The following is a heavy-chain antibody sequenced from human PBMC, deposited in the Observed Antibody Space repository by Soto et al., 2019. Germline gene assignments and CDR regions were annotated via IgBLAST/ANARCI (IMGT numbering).Heavy chain of an antibody. CDR3: ARDLNYGLCDY. CDR1: GFTFSSYS. CDR2: ISSSSSTI. V-gene: IGHV3-48*01. D-gene: IGHD4-17*01. Sequence: EVQLVESGGGLVQPGGSLRLSCAASGFTFSSYSMNWVRQAPGKGLEWVSYISSSSSTIYYADSVKGRFTISRDNAKNSLYLQMNSLRAEVTAVYYCARDLNYGLCDYWGQGTLVTVSS. J-gene: IGHJ4*02.